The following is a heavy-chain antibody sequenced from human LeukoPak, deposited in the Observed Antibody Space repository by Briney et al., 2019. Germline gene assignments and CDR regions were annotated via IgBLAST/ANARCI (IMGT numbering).Heavy chain of an antibody. D-gene: IGHD6-13*01. CDR3: ARPGVAAADYAFDI. V-gene: IGHV4-59*08. J-gene: IGHJ3*02. CDR2: IYYSGST. CDR1: GGSISSYY. Sequence: SETLSLTCTVSGGSISSYYWSLIRQPPGKGLEWIGYIYYSGSTNYNPSLKSRVTISVDTSKNQFSLKLSSVTAADTAVYYCARPGVAAADYAFDIWGQGTMVTVSS.